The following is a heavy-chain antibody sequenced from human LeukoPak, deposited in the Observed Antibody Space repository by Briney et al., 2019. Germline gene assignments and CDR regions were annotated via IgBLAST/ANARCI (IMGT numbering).Heavy chain of an antibody. V-gene: IGHV1-2*02. CDR1: GYTFTGYY. J-gene: IGHJ4*02. D-gene: IGHD3-22*01. CDR3: ARDRYYYDSSGYHDY. Sequence: ASVKVSCKASGYTFTGYYMHWVRQAPGQGPEWMGWINPNSGGTNYAQKFQGRVTMTRDTSISTAYMELSRLRSDDTAVYYCARDRYYYDSSGYHDYWGQGTLVTVSS. CDR2: INPNSGGT.